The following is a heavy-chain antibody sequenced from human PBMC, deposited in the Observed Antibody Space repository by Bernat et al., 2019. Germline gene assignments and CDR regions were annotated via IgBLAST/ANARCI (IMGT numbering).Heavy chain of an antibody. CDR1: GFTFTSYA. J-gene: IGHJ4*02. CDR3: ARGGRFGESSFDY. D-gene: IGHD3-10*01. V-gene: IGHV1-3*01. CDR2: INAGNGNT. Sequence: QLVQSGPEVKKPGTSVKVSCKASGFTFTSYAMHWVRQAPGQRLEWMGWINAGNGNTKYSQKFQGRVTITRDTSASTAYMELSSLRSEDTAVYYCARGGRFGESSFDYWGQGTLVTVSS.